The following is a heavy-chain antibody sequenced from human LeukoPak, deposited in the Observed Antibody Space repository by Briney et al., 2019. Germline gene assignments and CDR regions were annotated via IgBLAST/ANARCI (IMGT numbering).Heavy chain of an antibody. CDR1: GFTFSTYA. CDR2: IRYDGSNE. J-gene: IGHJ4*02. V-gene: IGHV3-30*02. D-gene: IGHD6-6*01. Sequence: LAGGSLRLSCAASGFTFSTYAMSWVRQAPGKGLEWVAFIRYDGSNEYVDSVKGRFTISRDNSKNTLYLQMNSLKPEDTAVYYCANLARPLDYWGQGALVTVSS. CDR3: ANLARPLDY.